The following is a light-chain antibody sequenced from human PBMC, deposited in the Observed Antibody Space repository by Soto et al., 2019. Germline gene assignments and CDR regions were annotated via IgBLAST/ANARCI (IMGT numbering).Light chain of an antibody. Sequence: IQMSQSPSTLSGTVGDRVTITCRASQTISSWLAWYQQKPGKAPKLLIYKASTLKSGVPSRFSGSGSGTEFTLTISSLQPDDFTTYYCQVDNSYSEAFGQGTKV. V-gene: IGKV1-5*03. CDR2: KAS. CDR3: QVDNSYSEA. CDR1: QTISSW. J-gene: IGKJ1*01.